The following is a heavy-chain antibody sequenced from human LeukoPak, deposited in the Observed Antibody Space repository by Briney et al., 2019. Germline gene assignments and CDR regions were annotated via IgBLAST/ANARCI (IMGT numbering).Heavy chain of an antibody. D-gene: IGHD3-10*01. CDR1: RFTLSIYV. CDR3: AKDLFKVSGVDAFDI. CDR2: IWYDGSNK. V-gene: IGHV3-30*02. Sequence: PGGSLRLSCAPPRFTLSIYVMHWVRQAPGKGLWWVAHIWYDGSNKYYADSVKGRFTISRDNSKNTLYLQMNSLRAEDTAVYYCAKDLFKVSGVDAFDIWGQGTMVTVSS. J-gene: IGHJ3*02.